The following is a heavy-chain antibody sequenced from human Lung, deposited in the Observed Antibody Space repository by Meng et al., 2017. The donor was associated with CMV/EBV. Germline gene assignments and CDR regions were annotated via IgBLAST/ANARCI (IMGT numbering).Heavy chain of an antibody. V-gene: IGHV1-18*01. CDR3: ARERGYCGTTSCSYYFDY. CDR2: ISPYDGNT. D-gene: IGHD2-2*01. CDR1: GYTFTSYG. J-gene: IGHJ4*02. Sequence: SVXVSXXASGYTFTSYGIIWVRQAPGQGLEWMGWISPYDGNTNYAQTLQDRVTMTTDTPTSTAYMELRSLRSDDTAVYFCARERGYCGTTSCSYYFDYWGQGTLVXVSS.